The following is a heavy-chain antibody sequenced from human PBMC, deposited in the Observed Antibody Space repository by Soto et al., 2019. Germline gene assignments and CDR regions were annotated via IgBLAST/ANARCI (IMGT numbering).Heavy chain of an antibody. CDR2: IKPDESEK. CDR1: GFTFSESW. V-gene: IGHV3-7*01. D-gene: IGHD4-4*01. CDR3: VRGGSNYAS. Sequence: EVQLVESGGGLVQPGGSLRLSCTASGFTFSESWMTWVRQAPGKGLEWVARIKPDESEKKYADSVKGRFSISRDNAKNSMYLQVDSLRGEDTAVYYCVRGGSNYASWGQGTLVTVSS. J-gene: IGHJ5*02.